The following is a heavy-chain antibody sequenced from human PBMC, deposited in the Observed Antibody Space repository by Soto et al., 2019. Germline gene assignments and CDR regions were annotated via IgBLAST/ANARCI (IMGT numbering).Heavy chain of an antibody. CDR1: GFPFTNYY. CDR3: ARGRRDVI. Sequence: QVQVVQSGAELKRPGASVTISCTASGFPFTNYYMIWVRQAPGQGLEWMGKINPSGGATTYAQNFPGRLTVTSDTSSSTVHMEIIGLTSDDTAVYYCARGRRDVICGQGTPLTVSS. CDR2: INPSGGAT. J-gene: IGHJ4*02. V-gene: IGHV1-46*01.